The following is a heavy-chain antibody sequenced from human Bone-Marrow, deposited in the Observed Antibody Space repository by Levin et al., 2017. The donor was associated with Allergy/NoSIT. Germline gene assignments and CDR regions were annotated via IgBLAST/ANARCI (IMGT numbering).Heavy chain of an antibody. J-gene: IGHJ2*01. CDR1: GFTFSSYA. Sequence: GESLKISCAASGFTFSSYAMSWVRQAPGKGLEWVSAISGSGGSTYYADSVKGRFTISRDNSKNTLYLQMNSLRAEDTAVYYCAKDFPLTTVTTRWYFDLWGRGTLVTVSS. CDR2: ISGSGGST. V-gene: IGHV3-23*01. CDR3: AKDFPLTTVTTRWYFDL. D-gene: IGHD4-17*01.